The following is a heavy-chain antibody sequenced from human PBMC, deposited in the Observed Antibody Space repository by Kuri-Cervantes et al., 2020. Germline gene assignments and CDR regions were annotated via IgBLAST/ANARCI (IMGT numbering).Heavy chain of an antibody. V-gene: IGHV4-39*07. CDR3: AKTETTTVTPLSYYYYMDV. J-gene: IGHJ6*03. Sequence: CTVAVGSISSSSYYWGWIRQPPGKGLEWLGYFYYSGSTNYNPSFKSRVTISVDTSKNQLSLKLSAVTAADTAVYYCAKTETTTVTPLSYYYYMDVWGKGTTVTVSS. CDR1: VGSISSSSYY. D-gene: IGHD4-17*01. CDR2: FYYSGST.